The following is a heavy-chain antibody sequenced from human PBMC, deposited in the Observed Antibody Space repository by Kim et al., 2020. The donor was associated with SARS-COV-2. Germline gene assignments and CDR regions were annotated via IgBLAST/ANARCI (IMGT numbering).Heavy chain of an antibody. CDR3: ARNYWFYFDY. J-gene: IGHJ4*02. CDR2: T. D-gene: IGHD2-8*02. V-gene: IGHV3-20*03. Sequence: TGDGESVGGRVTISRDTARKSLYLHMNSLRAEDTAVYYCARNYWFYFDYWGQGTLVTVSS.